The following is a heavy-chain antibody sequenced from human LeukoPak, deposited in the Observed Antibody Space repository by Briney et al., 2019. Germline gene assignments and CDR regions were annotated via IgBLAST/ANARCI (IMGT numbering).Heavy chain of an antibody. Sequence: ASVKVSCKASGYTLTSNYIHWVRQAPGQGLEWMGIINPSGGSTTYAQKFQGRVTMTRDTSTSTVYMELTSLRSEDTAVYYCAKGRSDFFAYYYYRDVWGKGTTVTVSS. CDR1: GYTLTSNY. J-gene: IGHJ6*03. D-gene: IGHD2-21*02. V-gene: IGHV1-46*03. CDR2: INPSGGST. CDR3: AKGRSDFFAYYYYRDV.